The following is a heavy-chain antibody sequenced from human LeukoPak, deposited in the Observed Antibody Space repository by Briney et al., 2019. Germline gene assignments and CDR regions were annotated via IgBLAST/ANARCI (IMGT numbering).Heavy chain of an antibody. V-gene: IGHV4-4*07. D-gene: IGHD2-2*01. CDR2: IYTSGST. Sequence: PSETLSLTCTVSAGSFSNYYWSWIRQPAREGLEWIGRIYTSGSTTYNPSFKSRVSMSVATSKHQFSLKLSSVTAAATAVYYCARVVPAASNWFDPWGQGVLVTVSS. J-gene: IGHJ5*02. CDR3: ARVVPAASNWFDP. CDR1: AGSFSNYY.